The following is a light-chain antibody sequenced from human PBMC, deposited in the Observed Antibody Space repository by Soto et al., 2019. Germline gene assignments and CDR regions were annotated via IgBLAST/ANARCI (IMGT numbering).Light chain of an antibody. CDR3: SSYVGTNSYV. V-gene: IGLV2-8*01. J-gene: IGLJ1*01. CDR2: EVS. Sequence: QSVLTQPPSAPGSPGQSVTISCTGTSSDVGGYNYVSWYQQHPGKAPKLMIYEVSKRPSGVPDRFSGSKSGNTASLTVSGLQAEDEADYYCSSYVGTNSYVFGTGTKLTVL. CDR1: SSDVGGYNY.